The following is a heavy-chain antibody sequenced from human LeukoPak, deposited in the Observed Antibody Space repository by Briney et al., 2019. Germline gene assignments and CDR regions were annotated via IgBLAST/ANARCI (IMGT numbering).Heavy chain of an antibody. CDR1: VFTFSSYA. V-gene: IGHV3-30*04. J-gene: IGHJ4*02. CDR3: ARRRDSGSLQHFDY. D-gene: IGHD1-26*01. CDR2: ISYDGSNK. Sequence: PGGSLRLSCAAAVFTFSSYAMHWVRQASGKGLEWVAVISYDGSNKYYADSVKGRFTISRDNAKNSLYLQMNSLRAEDTAVYYCARRRDSGSLQHFDYWGQGTLVTVSS.